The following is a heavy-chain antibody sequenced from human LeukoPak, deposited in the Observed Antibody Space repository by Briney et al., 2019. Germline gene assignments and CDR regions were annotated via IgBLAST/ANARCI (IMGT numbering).Heavy chain of an antibody. V-gene: IGHV4-34*01. Sequence: PSETLSLTCAVYGGSFSGYYWSWIRQPPGKGLEWIGEINHSGSTNYNPSLKSRVTISVDTSKNQFSLKLSSVTAADTAVYYCARSFSGLRYFDWLSHDYFDYWGQGTLVTVSS. CDR3: ARSFSGLRYFDWLSHDYFDY. J-gene: IGHJ4*02. D-gene: IGHD3-9*01. CDR2: INHSGST. CDR1: GGSFSGYY.